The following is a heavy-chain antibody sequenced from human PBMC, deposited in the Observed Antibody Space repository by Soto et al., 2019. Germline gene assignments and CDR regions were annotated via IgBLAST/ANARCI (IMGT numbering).Heavy chain of an antibody. CDR3: TRDPEYFYDSRGTRYYYQYGMEG. J-gene: IGHJ6*02. Sequence: SQTLSLTCAISGDSVSSNSATWNWIRQSPSRGLEWLGRTYYRSKWYNDYGVSVKSRITIDPDTSKNQFSLQLNSVTPEDTAVYYCTRDPEYFYDSRGTRYYYQYGMEGWGQGTTVTVSS. CDR2: TYYRSKWYN. CDR1: GDSVSSNSAT. D-gene: IGHD3-22*01. V-gene: IGHV6-1*01.